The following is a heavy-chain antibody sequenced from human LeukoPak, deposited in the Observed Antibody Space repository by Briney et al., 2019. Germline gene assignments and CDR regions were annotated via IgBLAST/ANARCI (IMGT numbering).Heavy chain of an antibody. CDR1: GGSISSYY. Sequence: SETLSLTCTVSGGSISSYYWSWIRQPAGKGLGWIGRIYTSGSTNYNPSLKSRVTMSVDTSKNQFSLKLSSVTAADTAVYYCARAAVRYYYYYMDVWGKGTTVTVSS. J-gene: IGHJ6*03. CDR2: IYTSGST. V-gene: IGHV4-4*07. CDR3: ARAAVRYYYYYMDV.